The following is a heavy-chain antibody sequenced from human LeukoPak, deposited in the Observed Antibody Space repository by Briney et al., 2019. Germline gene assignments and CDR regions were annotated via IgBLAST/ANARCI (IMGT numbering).Heavy chain of an antibody. J-gene: IGHJ4*02. Sequence: SETLSLTCTVSSGSISNYYWSWIRQPAGKGLEWIGRVYNSGSTNYNPSLKSRVTMSVGTSKNQFYLNLRSVTAADPAVYYCAGVANYRSGERLDYWGQGTLVTVSS. CDR2: VYNSGST. D-gene: IGHD4/OR15-4a*01. V-gene: IGHV4-4*07. CDR1: SGSISNYY. CDR3: AGVANYRSGERLDY.